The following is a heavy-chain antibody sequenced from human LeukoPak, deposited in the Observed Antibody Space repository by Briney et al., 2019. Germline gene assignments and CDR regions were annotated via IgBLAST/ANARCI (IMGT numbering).Heavy chain of an antibody. J-gene: IGHJ6*03. V-gene: IGHV3-21*01. D-gene: IGHD3-9*01. Sequence: GGSLRLSCAASGFTFDDYGMSWVRQAPGKGLEWVSSISSSSSYIYYADSVKGRFTISRDNAKNSLYLQMNSLRAEDTAVYYCARAGGIEILGFPLLNYYYYYMDVWGKGTTVTVSS. CDR2: ISSSSSYI. CDR1: GFTFDDYG. CDR3: ARAGGIEILGFPLLNYYYYYMDV.